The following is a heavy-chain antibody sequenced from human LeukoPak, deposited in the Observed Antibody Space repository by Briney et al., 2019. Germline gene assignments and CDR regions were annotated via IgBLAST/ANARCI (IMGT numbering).Heavy chain of an antibody. CDR3: ARHFHSNGWLFDY. V-gene: IGHV5-10-1*01. CDR2: IDPSDSYT. J-gene: IGHJ4*02. Sequence: PGEPLKISCKGSGYSFTTYWITWVRQMPGKGLEWMGRIDPSDSYTNYSPFFQGYVIFSVDKSISPAHLQWSRLTASTTVIYYCARHFHSNGWLFDYWGQGTLVTVSS. CDR1: GYSFTTYW. D-gene: IGHD6-19*01.